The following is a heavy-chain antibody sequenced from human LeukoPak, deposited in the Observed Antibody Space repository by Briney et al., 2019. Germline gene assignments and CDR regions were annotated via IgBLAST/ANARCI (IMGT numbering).Heavy chain of an antibody. CDR1: GGSISGYF. J-gene: IGHJ4*02. CDR2: IHDNGDS. V-gene: IGHV4-4*07. CDR3: SRAPSGCGGTCPSDH. D-gene: IGHD2-15*01. Sequence: SETLSLTCTVSGGSISGYFWSWIRQPAGKGLEGIGRIHDNGDSNHNPSLTSRVTMALDTSGTQVSLKLTSVTAADTAVYYCSRAPSGCGGTCPSDHWGPGTLVTVSS.